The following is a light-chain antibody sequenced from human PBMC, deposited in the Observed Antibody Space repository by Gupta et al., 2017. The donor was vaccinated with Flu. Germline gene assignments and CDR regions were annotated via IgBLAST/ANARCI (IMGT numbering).Light chain of an antibody. J-gene: IGLJ3*02. CDR2: GNS. CDR3: QSYDSSLSGSV. Sequence: QSVLTQPPSLSRAPGQWVTMSCAGSISNIGAGYDVHWYQQLPGTAPKLLIYGNSNRPSGVPDRFSGSKSGTSASLAITGLQAEDEADYYCQSYDSSLSGSVFGGGTKLTVL. V-gene: IGLV1-40*01. CDR1: ISNIGAGYD.